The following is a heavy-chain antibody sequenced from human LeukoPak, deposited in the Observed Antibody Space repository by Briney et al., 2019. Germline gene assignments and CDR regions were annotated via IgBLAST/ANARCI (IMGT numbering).Heavy chain of an antibody. CDR3: AKTQNYDPYYYYYGMDV. Sequence: GGSLRLSCAASGFTFSSYGMHWVRQAPGKGLEWVAVISYDGSNKYYADSVKGRFTISRDNSKNTLYLQMNSLRAEDTAVYYCAKTQNYDPYYYYYGMDVWGQGTTVTVSS. J-gene: IGHJ6*02. CDR1: GFTFSSYG. D-gene: IGHD1-7*01. V-gene: IGHV3-30*18. CDR2: ISYDGSNK.